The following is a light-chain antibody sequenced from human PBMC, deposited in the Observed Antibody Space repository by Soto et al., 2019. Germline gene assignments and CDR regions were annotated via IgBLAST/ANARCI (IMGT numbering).Light chain of an antibody. Sequence: DIHMTRSPSPLSGSVGKRVTITGLASQTISSWLAWYQQKPGKAPKLLIYKASTLKSGVPSRFSGSGSGTEFTLTISSLQPDDFAVYYCQQYGSSPLTFGGGTKVDIK. CDR1: QTISSW. CDR3: QQYGSSPLT. V-gene: IGKV1-5*03. CDR2: KAS. J-gene: IGKJ4*01.